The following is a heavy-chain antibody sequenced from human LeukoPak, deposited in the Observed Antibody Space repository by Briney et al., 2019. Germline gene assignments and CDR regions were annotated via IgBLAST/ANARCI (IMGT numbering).Heavy chain of an antibody. V-gene: IGHV3-7*01. D-gene: IGHD4-17*01. Sequence: GGSLRLSCAASGFTFSAFWMSWVRQGPGKGLEWVASIKPDGSDSHHVDSVMGRFTISRDNAKNLLYLQMNSLSAEDTAVYYCARLFGGVTTFDYWGQGALVSVSS. CDR3: ARLFGGVTTFDY. CDR2: IKPDGSDS. CDR1: GFTFSAFW. J-gene: IGHJ4*02.